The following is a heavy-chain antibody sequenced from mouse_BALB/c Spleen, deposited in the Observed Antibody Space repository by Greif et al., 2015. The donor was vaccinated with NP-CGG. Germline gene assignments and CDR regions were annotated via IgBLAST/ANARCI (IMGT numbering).Heavy chain of an antibody. CDR1: GFTFTDYY. CDR3: ARDNYGSCYFDY. V-gene: IGHV7-3*02. CDR2: IRNKANGYTT. J-gene: IGHJ2*01. D-gene: IGHD1-1*01. Sequence: EVQLVESGGGLVQPGGSLRLSCATSGFTFTDYYMSWVRQPPGKALEWLGFIRNKANGYTTEYSASVKGRFTISRDNSQSILYHQMNTLRAEDSATYYCARDNYGSCYFDYWGQGTTLTVSS.